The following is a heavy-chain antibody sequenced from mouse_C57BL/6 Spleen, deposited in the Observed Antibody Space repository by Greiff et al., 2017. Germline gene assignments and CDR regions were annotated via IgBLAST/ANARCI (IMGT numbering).Heavy chain of an antibody. Sequence: QVQLQQSGAELVRPGTSVKVSCKASGYAFTNYLIEWVKQRPGQGLEWIGVINPGSGGTNYNEKFKGKATLTADKSSSTAYMQLSSLTSDDSAVYFCARAGGWLLAYWGQGTLVTVSA. D-gene: IGHD2-3*01. J-gene: IGHJ3*01. CDR2: INPGSGGT. CDR1: GYAFTNYL. V-gene: IGHV1-54*01. CDR3: ARAGGWLLAY.